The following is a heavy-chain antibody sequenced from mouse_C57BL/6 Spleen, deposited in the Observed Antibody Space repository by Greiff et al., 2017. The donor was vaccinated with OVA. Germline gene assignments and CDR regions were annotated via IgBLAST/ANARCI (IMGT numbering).Heavy chain of an antibody. J-gene: IGHJ2*01. CDR1: GYAFTNYL. Sequence: QVQLQQSGAELVRPGTSVKVSCKASGYAFTNYLIEWVKQRPGQGLEWIGVINPGSGGTNYTEKFKGKATLTADKSSSTAYMQLSSLTSEDSAVCFCARGGTAQTFDYWGQGTTLTVSS. D-gene: IGHD3-2*02. CDR3: ARGGTAQTFDY. CDR2: INPGSGGT. V-gene: IGHV1-54*01.